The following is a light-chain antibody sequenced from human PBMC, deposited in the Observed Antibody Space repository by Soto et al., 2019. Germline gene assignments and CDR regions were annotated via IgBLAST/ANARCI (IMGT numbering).Light chain of an antibody. Sequence: DIQLTQAPSFLSASAGDRVTITCRASQVISSYLAWYQQKPGRAPKLLIYAASTLQSGVPSRFSGSGSGTEFTLTITSLQPEDFATYYCQQLKSFPITFGQGTRLE. CDR1: QVISSY. CDR2: AAS. J-gene: IGKJ5*01. V-gene: IGKV1-9*01. CDR3: QQLKSFPIT.